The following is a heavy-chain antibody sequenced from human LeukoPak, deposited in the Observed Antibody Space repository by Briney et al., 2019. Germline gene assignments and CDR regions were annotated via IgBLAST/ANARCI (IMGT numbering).Heavy chain of an antibody. CDR2: IWYDGSNK. V-gene: IGHV3-33*01. CDR1: GFTFSNYG. CDR3: ARSRGGSSSGVGDFFDY. D-gene: IGHD6-6*01. J-gene: IGHJ4*02. Sequence: WRSLRLSCAASGFTFSNYGMHWVRQAPGKGLEWVAVIWYDGSNKYYANSVKGRFTISRDNSKNTLSLQMNTLRAEDAAVYYCARSRGGSSSGVGDFFDYWSQGSLVTVSS.